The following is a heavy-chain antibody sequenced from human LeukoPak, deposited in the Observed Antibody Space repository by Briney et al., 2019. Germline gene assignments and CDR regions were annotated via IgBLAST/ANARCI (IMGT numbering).Heavy chain of an antibody. CDR2: IKSDGSST. CDR3: VRYYSSDWTGFDY. Sequence: GGSLRLSCAASGFTFSSYWMHWVRQAPGKGLVWVSRIKSDGSSTSYGDSVKGRFTISRDNAKNTLYLQMNSLGAEDTAMYYCVRYYSSDWTGFDYWGQGTLVTVSS. CDR1: GFTFSSYW. V-gene: IGHV3-74*01. J-gene: IGHJ4*02. D-gene: IGHD3-22*01.